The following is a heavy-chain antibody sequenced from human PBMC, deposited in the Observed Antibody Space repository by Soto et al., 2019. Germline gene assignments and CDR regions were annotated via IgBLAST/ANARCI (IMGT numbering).Heavy chain of an antibody. CDR2: ISGSGAST. CDR1: GFTFSTYA. J-gene: IGHJ4*02. V-gene: IGHV3-23*01. D-gene: IGHD6-19*01. Sequence: EVQLLESGGGLVQPGGSLRLSCAASGFTFSTYAMSWVRQAPGKGLEWVSAISGSGASTYYADSVKGRFTISRDNSKNTLYLQMNSLRAEDTAVDYCAKRPGYSSGWAFDYWGQGTLVTVSS. CDR3: AKRPGYSSGWAFDY.